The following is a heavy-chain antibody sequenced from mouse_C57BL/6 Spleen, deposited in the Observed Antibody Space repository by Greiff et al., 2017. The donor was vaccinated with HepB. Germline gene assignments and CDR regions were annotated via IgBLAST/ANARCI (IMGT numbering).Heavy chain of an antibody. Sequence: EVKLQESGPGLVKPSQSLSLTCSVTGYSITSGYYWNWIRQFPGNKLEWMGYISYDGSNNYNPSLKNRISITRDTSKNQFFLKLNSVTTEDTATYYCAREDLLLPSFDYWGQGTTLTVSS. V-gene: IGHV3-6*01. CDR1: GYSITSGYY. J-gene: IGHJ2*01. D-gene: IGHD2-1*01. CDR2: ISYDGSN. CDR3: AREDLLLPSFDY.